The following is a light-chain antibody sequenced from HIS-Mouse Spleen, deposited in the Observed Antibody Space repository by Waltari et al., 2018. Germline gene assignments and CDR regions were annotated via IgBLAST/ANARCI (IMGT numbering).Light chain of an antibody. V-gene: IGLV3-10*01. CDR2: EDS. CDR1: ALPKKY. Sequence: SYELTQPPSVSVSPGPTARITCPGDALPKKYAYWYQQKSGQAPVLVIYEDSKRPSGIPETFSGSSSGTMATLTISGAQVEDEADYYCYSTDSSGNHRVFGGGTKLTVL. J-gene: IGLJ2*01. CDR3: YSTDSSGNHRV.